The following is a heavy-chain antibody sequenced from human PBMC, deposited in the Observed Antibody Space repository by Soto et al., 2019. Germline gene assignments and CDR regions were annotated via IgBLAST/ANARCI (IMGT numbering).Heavy chain of an antibody. J-gene: IGHJ4*02. D-gene: IGHD6-19*01. CDR2: IKSDGSST. CDR1: DFTFSNYW. Sequence: LRLSCAASDFTFSNYWMYWVRQAPGKGLVWVSRIKSDGSSTSYADSVEGRFTISRDNAKNTLYLQMNSLRGEDTAVYYCARSPSSGWYYFDYWGQGALVTVSS. CDR3: ARSPSSGWYYFDY. V-gene: IGHV3-74*01.